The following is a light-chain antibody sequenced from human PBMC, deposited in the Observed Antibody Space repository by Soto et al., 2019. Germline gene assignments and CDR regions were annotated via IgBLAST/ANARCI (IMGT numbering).Light chain of an antibody. CDR3: QQSYRSPYT. CDR2: AAS. Sequence: DIQMTQSPSSLSASVGDRVTVTCRASQSISSYLNWYQQKPGKAPELLIYAASSLQSGVPSRFSGSGSRTDFTLTISSLQAEDFATYYCQQSYRSPYTFGQGTKLEIK. V-gene: IGKV1-39*01. CDR1: QSISSY. J-gene: IGKJ2*01.